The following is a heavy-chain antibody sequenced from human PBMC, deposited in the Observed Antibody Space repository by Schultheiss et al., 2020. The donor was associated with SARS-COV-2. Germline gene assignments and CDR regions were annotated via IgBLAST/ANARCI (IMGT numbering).Heavy chain of an antibody. CDR2: ISGSGGTT. J-gene: IGHJ2*01. CDR3: ARDGSGGWHFDL. D-gene: IGHD6-25*01. CDR1: GFTFSNFV. V-gene: IGHV3-23*01. Sequence: GGSLRLSCAASGFTFSNFVMTWVRQAPGKGLEWVSVISGSGGTTNYADPVKGRFTISRDNSKNTLYLQMNSLRVEDTAVYYCARDGSGGWHFDLWGRGSLVTVSS.